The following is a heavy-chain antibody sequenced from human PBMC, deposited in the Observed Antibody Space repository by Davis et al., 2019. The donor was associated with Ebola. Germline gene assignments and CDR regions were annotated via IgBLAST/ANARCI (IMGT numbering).Heavy chain of an antibody. D-gene: IGHD4-17*01. Sequence: GGSLRLSCAASGFDFGTYWMSWVRQAPGKGPEWVASIRSDGSQKNYLDAVKGRFTISRDNDDNSLFLHLSSLRADDTATYYCAREPTGFDYWGQGTLVTVSS. CDR2: IRSDGSQK. J-gene: IGHJ4*02. V-gene: IGHV3-7*01. CDR3: AREPTGFDY. CDR1: GFDFGTYW.